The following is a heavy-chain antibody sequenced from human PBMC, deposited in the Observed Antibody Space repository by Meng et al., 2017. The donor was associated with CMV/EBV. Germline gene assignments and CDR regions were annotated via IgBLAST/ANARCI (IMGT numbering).Heavy chain of an antibody. Sequence: SLKISCAASGFTFDDYAMHWVRQAPGKGLVWVSGISWNSGSIGYADSVKGRFTISRDNAKNSLYLQMNSLRAEDTALYYCAKGRRVATPGGFDYWGQGTLVTVSS. V-gene: IGHV3-9*01. D-gene: IGHD5-12*01. CDR3: AKGRRVATPGGFDY. CDR2: ISWNSGSI. CDR1: GFTFDDYA. J-gene: IGHJ4*02.